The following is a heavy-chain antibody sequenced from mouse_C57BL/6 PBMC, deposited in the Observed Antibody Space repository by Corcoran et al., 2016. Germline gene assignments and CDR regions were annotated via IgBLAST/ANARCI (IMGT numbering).Heavy chain of an antibody. CDR3: ARSTFYDPFAY. CDR2: ISYDGSN. D-gene: IGHD2-3*01. V-gene: IGHV3-6*01. J-gene: IGHJ3*01. CDR1: GYSITSGYY. Sequence: DVQLQESGPGLVKPSQSLSLTCSVTGYSITSGYYWNWIRQFPGNKLEWMGYISYDGSNNYNPSLKNRISITRDTSKNQFFLKLNSVTTEDTATYYCARSTFYDPFAYWGQGTLVTVSA.